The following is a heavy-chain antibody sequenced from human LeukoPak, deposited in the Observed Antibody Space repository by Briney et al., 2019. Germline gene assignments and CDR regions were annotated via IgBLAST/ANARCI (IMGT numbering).Heavy chain of an antibody. V-gene: IGHV3-21*01. CDR3: ARDPALRLGSEGYAFDI. Sequence: GGSLRLSCAASGFTFSSYSMNWVRQAPGKGLEWVSSISSSSSYIYYAGSVKGRFTISRDNAKNSLYLQMNSLRAEDTAVYYCARDPALRLGSEGYAFDIWGQGTMVTVSS. CDR1: GFTFSSYS. J-gene: IGHJ3*02. CDR2: ISSSSSYI. D-gene: IGHD2-21*01.